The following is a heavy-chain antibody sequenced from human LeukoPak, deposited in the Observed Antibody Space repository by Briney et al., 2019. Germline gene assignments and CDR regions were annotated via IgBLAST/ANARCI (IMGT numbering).Heavy chain of an antibody. Sequence: SSETLSLTCTVSGGSISSYYWSWIRQPPGKGLEWIGYIYYSGSTNYNPSLKSRVTISVDTSKNQFSLKLSSVTAADTAVYYCARGGLYSSGWYFDYWGQGTLVTVSS. J-gene: IGHJ4*02. D-gene: IGHD6-19*01. CDR1: GGSISSYY. V-gene: IGHV4-59*12. CDR3: ARGGLYSSGWYFDY. CDR2: IYYSGST.